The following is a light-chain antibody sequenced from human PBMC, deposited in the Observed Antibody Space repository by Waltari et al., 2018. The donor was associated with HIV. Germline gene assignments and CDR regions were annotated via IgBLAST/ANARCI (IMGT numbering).Light chain of an antibody. J-gene: IGKJ2*01. CDR2: YAS. Sequence: EIELTQSPDFQSVTPKEKVNITCRASQSIGSSLHWYQQKPDQSPKLLIKYASKSFSGVPSRFRGSGSGTDFTLTIDSLEAGDAATYYCHQSSSLPHTFGQGTKLEIK. CDR1: QSIGSS. CDR3: HQSSSLPHT. V-gene: IGKV6-21*01.